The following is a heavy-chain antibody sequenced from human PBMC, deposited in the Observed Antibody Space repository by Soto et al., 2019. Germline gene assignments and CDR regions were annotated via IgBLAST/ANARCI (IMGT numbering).Heavy chain of an antibody. V-gene: IGHV1-18*04. CDR3: ARDRGSNLITQSADFDY. CDR1: GYTFTSYG. Sequence: ASVKVSCKASGYTFTSYGISWVRQAPGQGLEWMGWISAYNGNTNYAQKLQGRVAMTTDTSTSTAYMELRSLRSDDTAVYYCARDRGSNLITQSADFDYWGQGTLVTVSS. D-gene: IGHD2-15*01. CDR2: ISAYNGNT. J-gene: IGHJ4*02.